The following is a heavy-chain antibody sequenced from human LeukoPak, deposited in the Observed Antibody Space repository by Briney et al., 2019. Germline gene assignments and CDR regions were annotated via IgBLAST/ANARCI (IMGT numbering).Heavy chain of an antibody. Sequence: HPGGSLRLSCAASGFTFSSYAMSWVRQAPGKGLEWVSAISGSGGSTYYADSVKGRFTISRDNSKNTLYLQMNSLRAEDTAVYYCARDPGDSSGYYPAYFDYWGQGTLVTVSS. CDR3: ARDPGDSSGYYPAYFDY. J-gene: IGHJ4*02. V-gene: IGHV3-23*01. D-gene: IGHD3-22*01. CDR2: ISGSGGST. CDR1: GFTFSSYA.